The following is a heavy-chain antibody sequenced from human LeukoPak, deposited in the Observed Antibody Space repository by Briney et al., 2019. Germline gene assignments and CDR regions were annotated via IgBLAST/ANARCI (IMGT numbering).Heavy chain of an antibody. CDR3: ARGGDCSGGSCYFFDY. J-gene: IGHJ4*02. Sequence: LETLSLTCTVSGGSISSYYWRWIRQPPGKGLEWIGYIYYSGSTNYNPSLKSRVTISVDTSKNQFSLKLSSVTAADTAVYYCARGGDCSGGSCYFFDYWGQGTLVTVSS. V-gene: IGHV4-59*01. CDR2: IYYSGST. CDR1: GGSISSYY. D-gene: IGHD2-15*01.